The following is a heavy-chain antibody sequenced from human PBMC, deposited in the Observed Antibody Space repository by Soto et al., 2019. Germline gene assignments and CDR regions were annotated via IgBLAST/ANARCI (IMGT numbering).Heavy chain of an antibody. Sequence: PGGSLRLSCTASGFTFGDYAMSWVRQAPGKGLEWVGFIRSKAYGGTTEYAASVKGRFTSSRDDSKSIAYLQMNSLKTEDTAVYYCTRDSHYGDYVPFDYWGQGTLVTVSS. J-gene: IGHJ4*02. CDR2: IRSKAYGGTT. D-gene: IGHD4-17*01. CDR1: GFTFGDYA. V-gene: IGHV3-49*04. CDR3: TRDSHYGDYVPFDY.